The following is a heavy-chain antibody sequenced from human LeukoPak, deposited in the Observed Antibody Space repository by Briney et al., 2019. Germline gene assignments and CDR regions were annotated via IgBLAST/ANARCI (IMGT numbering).Heavy chain of an antibody. V-gene: IGHV4-59*01. CDR3: ARETPYGSGSYRFDY. J-gene: IGHJ4*02. D-gene: IGHD3-10*01. Sequence: SETLSLTCTVSGGSISSYYWNWIRQPPGKGLEWIGYIYNSGSTNNNPSLKSRVTISVDTSKKQFSLKLSSVTAADTAVYYCARETPYGSGSYRFDYWGQGILVTVSS. CDR2: IYNSGST. CDR1: GGSISSYY.